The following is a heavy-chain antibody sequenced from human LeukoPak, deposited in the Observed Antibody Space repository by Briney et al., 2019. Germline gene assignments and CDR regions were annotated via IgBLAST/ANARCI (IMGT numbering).Heavy chain of an antibody. CDR1: GYTFTSYY. D-gene: IGHD3-22*01. V-gene: IGHV1-46*01. CDR3: ARCRYYGQNIYFDY. J-gene: IGHJ4*02. CDR2: INPSWGST. Sequence: ASVTVSFKSSGYTFTSYYMHWVRQPPGQGREGMGLINPSWGSTSYAEQFERSVTMTRDMSTSTVYMELSSLRSEDTAVYYCARCRYYGQNIYFDYWGQGTLVTASS.